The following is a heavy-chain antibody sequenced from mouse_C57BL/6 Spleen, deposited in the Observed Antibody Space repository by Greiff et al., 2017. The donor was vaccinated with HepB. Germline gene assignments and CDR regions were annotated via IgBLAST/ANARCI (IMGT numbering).Heavy chain of an antibody. V-gene: IGHV3-1*01. Sequence: VQLKESGPGMVKPSQSLSLTCTVTGYSITSGYDWHWIRHFPGNKLEWMGYISYSGSTNYNPSLKSRISITHDTSKNHFFLKLNSVTTEDTATYYCARGDYYGSNWYFEVWGTGTTVTVSS. D-gene: IGHD1-1*01. CDR2: ISYSGST. J-gene: IGHJ1*03. CDR3: ARGDYYGSNWYFEV. CDR1: GYSITSGYD.